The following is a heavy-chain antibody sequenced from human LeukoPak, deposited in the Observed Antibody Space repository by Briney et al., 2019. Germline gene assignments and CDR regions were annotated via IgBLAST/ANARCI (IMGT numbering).Heavy chain of an antibody. D-gene: IGHD2-15*01. CDR2: IYDSGST. V-gene: IGHV4-30-4*01. Sequence: SETLSLTCTVSGASIRSGDYYWSWLRQPPGKGLEWIGYIYDSGSTYYNPSLKSRITISVDTSENRFSLKLSSVTATDTAVYYCARDCSGGSCYGAFDIWGQGTMVTVSS. CDR3: ARDCSGGSCYGAFDI. J-gene: IGHJ3*02. CDR1: GASIRSGDYY.